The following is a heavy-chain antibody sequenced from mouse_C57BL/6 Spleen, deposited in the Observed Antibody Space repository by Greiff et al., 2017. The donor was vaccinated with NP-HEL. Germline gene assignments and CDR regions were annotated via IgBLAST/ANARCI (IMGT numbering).Heavy chain of an antibody. CDR2: IDPSDSYT. V-gene: IGHV1-50*01. Sequence: QVQLKQPGAELVKPGASVKLSCKASGYTFTSYWMQWVKQRPGQGLEWIGEIDPSDSYTNYNQKFKGKATLTVDTSSSTAYMQLSSLTSEDSAVYYCARGWDSWFAYWGQGTLVTVSA. CDR3: ARGWDSWFAY. J-gene: IGHJ3*01. D-gene: IGHD4-1*01. CDR1: GYTFTSYW.